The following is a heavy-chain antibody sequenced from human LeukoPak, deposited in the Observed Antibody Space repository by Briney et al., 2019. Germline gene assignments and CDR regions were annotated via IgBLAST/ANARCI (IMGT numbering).Heavy chain of an antibody. Sequence: GGSLRLSCAASGFTFDDYDMHWVRQAPGKGLEWVSGISWRSDSVDYAESVKGRFTISRDNAKNSLYLQMNSLRADDTALYYCAKDWSYGGNSWKYFGSWGQGILVTVSS. CDR3: AKDWSYGGNSWKYFGS. V-gene: IGHV3-9*01. D-gene: IGHD4-23*01. CDR2: ISWRSDSV. CDR1: GFTFDDYD. J-gene: IGHJ4*02.